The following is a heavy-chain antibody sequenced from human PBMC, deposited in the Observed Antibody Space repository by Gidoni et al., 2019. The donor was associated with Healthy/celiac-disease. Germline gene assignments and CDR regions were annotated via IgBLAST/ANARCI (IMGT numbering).Heavy chain of an antibody. J-gene: IGHJ5*02. Sequence: QVQLVQSGAEVKKPGSSVKVSCKASGGTFSSYAISWVRQAPGQGLEWMGGIIPIFGTANYAQKFQGRVTITADESTSTAYMELSSLRSEDTAVYYCARDALAYCGGDCYSPFDPWGQGTLVTVSS. CDR2: IIPIFGTA. V-gene: IGHV1-69*01. CDR3: ARDALAYCGGDCYSPFDP. CDR1: GGTFSSYA. D-gene: IGHD2-21*02.